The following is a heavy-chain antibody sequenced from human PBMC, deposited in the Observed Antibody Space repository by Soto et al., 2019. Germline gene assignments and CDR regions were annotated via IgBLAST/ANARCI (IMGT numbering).Heavy chain of an antibody. CDR2: ISSSGTYI. CDR1: GFMFSSYS. D-gene: IGHD4-17*01. Sequence: EVQLVESGGGLVKPGGSLRLSCAASGFMFSSYSMSWVRQAPGKGLEWVSSISSSGTYIYYTDSLKGRFTMSRDNAKNSLYLQVHSLRAEDTAVYYCARDAPLRLAVTTRLIDYWGQGTLVTVSS. J-gene: IGHJ4*02. V-gene: IGHV3-21*01. CDR3: ARDAPLRLAVTTRLIDY.